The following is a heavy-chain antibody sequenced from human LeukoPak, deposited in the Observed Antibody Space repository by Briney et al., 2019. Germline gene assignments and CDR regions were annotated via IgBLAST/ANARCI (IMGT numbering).Heavy chain of an antibody. CDR1: GYTFTTYG. V-gene: IGHV1-18*01. CDR3: ARDSGLGLFGV. Sequence: GASVKVSCKASGYTFTTYGISWVRQAPGQGLEWMGWINTYNGNTNYAQKLQGRVSMTTDTSTSTAHLELRSLRSEDTAIYYCARDSGLGLFGVWGQGTVVTVSS. CDR2: INTYNGNT. J-gene: IGHJ3*01. D-gene: IGHD3/OR15-3a*01.